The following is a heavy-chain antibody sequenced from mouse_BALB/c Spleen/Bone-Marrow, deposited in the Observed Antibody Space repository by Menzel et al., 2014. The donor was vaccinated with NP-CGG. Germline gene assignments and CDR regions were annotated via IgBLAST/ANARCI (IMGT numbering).Heavy chain of an antibody. CDR1: GYSFSSSW. Sequence: VQLQQSGPELVKPGASVKISCKASGYSFSSSWMNWVKQRPGQGLEWIGRIYPGDGDINYNGKFKAKSTLTADKSSTTAYMQLSRLTSVDAAVYFCARNDGYYRAMDYWGQGTSVSVSS. CDR3: ARNDGYYRAMDY. J-gene: IGHJ4*01. D-gene: IGHD2-3*01. V-gene: IGHV1-80*01. CDR2: IYPGDGDI.